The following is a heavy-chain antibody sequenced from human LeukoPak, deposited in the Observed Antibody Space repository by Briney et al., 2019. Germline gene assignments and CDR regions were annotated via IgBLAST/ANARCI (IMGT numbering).Heavy chain of an antibody. Sequence: MPSETLSLTCTVSGGSISSYYWSWIRQPPGKGLEWIGYIYYSGSTNYNPSLKSRVTISVDTSKNQFSLKLRSVTAADTAVYYCARLTGYSSESWFDPWGQGTLVTVSS. J-gene: IGHJ5*02. CDR3: ARLTGYSSESWFDP. CDR1: GGSISSYY. CDR2: IYYSGST. D-gene: IGHD3-9*01. V-gene: IGHV4-59*01.